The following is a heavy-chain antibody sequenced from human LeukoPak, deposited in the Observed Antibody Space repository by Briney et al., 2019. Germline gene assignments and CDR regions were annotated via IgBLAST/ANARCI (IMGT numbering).Heavy chain of an antibody. D-gene: IGHD1-14*01. CDR1: GFTVSSNY. CDR2: IYSGGST. CDR3: ARGTLNIPGEHGAFDY. J-gene: IGHJ4*02. Sequence: GGSLRLSGAASGFTVSSNYMSWVRQAPGKGLEWVSVIYSGGSTYYADSVKGRFTISRDNSKNTLYLQMNSLRAEDTAVYYCARGTLNIPGEHGAFDYWGQGTLVTVSS. V-gene: IGHV3-53*01.